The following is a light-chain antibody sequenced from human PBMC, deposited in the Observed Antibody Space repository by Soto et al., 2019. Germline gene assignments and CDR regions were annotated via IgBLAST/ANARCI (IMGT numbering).Light chain of an antibody. J-gene: IGKJ1*01. CDR2: HTS. CDR3: QQYDTSPRT. V-gene: IGKV3-15*01. CDR1: QSVSTN. Sequence: EIVMTQSPATLSVSPGERATLSCRASQSVSTNLAWYQQKPGQAPRLLIYHTSTRATGIPARFSGSGSGTEFTLTISGLQSEDLAVYYCQQYDTSPRTFGQGTKVEI.